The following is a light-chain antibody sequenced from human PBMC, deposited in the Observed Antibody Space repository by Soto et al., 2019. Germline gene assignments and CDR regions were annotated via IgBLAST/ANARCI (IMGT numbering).Light chain of an antibody. CDR3: QSYDSSLSVVV. CDR1: SSNIGAGHD. Sequence: QSVLTQPPSVSGAPGQRVTISCNGSSSNIGAGHDVHWYQHLPGFVPKLLLSGDNNRPSGVPDRFSGSKSGTSASLAITGLQAEDEADYYCQSYDSSLSVVVFGGGTKLTVL. J-gene: IGLJ2*01. V-gene: IGLV1-40*01. CDR2: GDN.